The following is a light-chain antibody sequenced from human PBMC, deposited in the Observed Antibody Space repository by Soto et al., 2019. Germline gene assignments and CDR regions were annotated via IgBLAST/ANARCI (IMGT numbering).Light chain of an antibody. Sequence: DIQMTQSPSSLSASVGDRVTITCRASQGVSNFLAWYQHKPGRVPKLLIYAASTLQPGVPSRYSGSGSGTDLTLPIRSLQPEDVATYYCQKYNSAPWTFGQGTKVEIK. J-gene: IGKJ1*01. V-gene: IGKV1-27*01. CDR2: AAS. CDR3: QKYNSAPWT. CDR1: QGVSNF.